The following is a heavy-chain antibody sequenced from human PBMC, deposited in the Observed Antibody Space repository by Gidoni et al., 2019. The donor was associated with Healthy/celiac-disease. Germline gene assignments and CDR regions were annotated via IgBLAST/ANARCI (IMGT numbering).Heavy chain of an antibody. CDR1: GYSVTSYW. V-gene: IGHV5-51*03. CDR2: SYPGDSDT. Sequence: EVQRVQSGAEVNKSRESLKISCKGSGYSVTSYWNGWVRQMPGKGLEWMGISYPGDSDTRYSPSFQGQVTISADNSISTAYLQWSSLKASDTSMYYCARSDGILTGYYRASDIWGQGTMVTVSS. D-gene: IGHD3-9*01. CDR3: ARSDGILTGYYRASDI. J-gene: IGHJ3*02.